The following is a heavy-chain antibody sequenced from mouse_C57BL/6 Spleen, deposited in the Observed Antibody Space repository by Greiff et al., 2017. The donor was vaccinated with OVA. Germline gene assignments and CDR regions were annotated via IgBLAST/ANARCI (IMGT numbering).Heavy chain of an antibody. D-gene: IGHD1-1*01. Sequence: VQLQQSGAELVRPGASVKLSCTASGFNIKDAYMPWVKQRPEQGLEWIGWIDPENGDTEYASKFQGKATITADTSSNTAYLQLSSLTSEDTAVYYCTTGGSSSYAMDYWGQGTSVTVSS. CDR2: IDPENGDT. CDR1: GFNIKDAY. CDR3: TTGGSSSYAMDY. J-gene: IGHJ4*01. V-gene: IGHV14-4*01.